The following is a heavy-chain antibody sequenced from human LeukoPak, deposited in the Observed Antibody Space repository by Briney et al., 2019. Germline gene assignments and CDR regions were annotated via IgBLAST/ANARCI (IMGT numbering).Heavy chain of an antibody. CDR3: ARSGQQLVHPIDY. CDR2: IKEDGSEK. V-gene: IGHV3-7*01. J-gene: IGHJ4*02. D-gene: IGHD6-13*01. Sequence: QPGGSLRLSCAASGFTFSNYWMSWVRQAPGKGLEWVANIKEDGSEKYYVDSVKGRFTIYRDNSKNTLYLQMNSLRAEDTAVYYCARSGQQLVHPIDYWGQGTLVTVYS. CDR1: GFTFSNYW.